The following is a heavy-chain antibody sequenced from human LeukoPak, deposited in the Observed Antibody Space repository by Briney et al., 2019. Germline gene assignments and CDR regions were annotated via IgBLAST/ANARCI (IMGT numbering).Heavy chain of an antibody. D-gene: IGHD2-15*01. V-gene: IGHV3-9*03. CDR3: AKDGDVRYCSGGSCHLGGGYFDY. CDR1: GFTFDDYA. Sequence: GGSLRLSCAASGFTFDDYAMHWVRQAPGKGLEWVSCISWNSGSIGYADSVKGRFTISRDNAKNSLYLQMNSLRAEDMALYYCAKDGDVRYCSGGSCHLGGGYFDYWGQGTLVTVSS. CDR2: ISWNSGSI. J-gene: IGHJ4*02.